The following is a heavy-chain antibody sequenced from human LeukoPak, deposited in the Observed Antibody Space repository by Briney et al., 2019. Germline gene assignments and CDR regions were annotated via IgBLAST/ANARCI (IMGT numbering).Heavy chain of an antibody. J-gene: IGHJ6*02. V-gene: IGHV5-51*01. D-gene: IGHD6-19*01. CDR3: ARNRVAGTHYYYGMDV. CDR1: GYSFTSYW. CDR2: IYPADSDT. Sequence: GASLKISCKASGYSFTSYWIGWVRQMPEKRLEWMGIIYPADSDTRYRPSSQGQVTISAAKSISTVFLQWSSLRASDTAMYYCARNRVAGTHYYYGMDVWGQGTTVTVSS.